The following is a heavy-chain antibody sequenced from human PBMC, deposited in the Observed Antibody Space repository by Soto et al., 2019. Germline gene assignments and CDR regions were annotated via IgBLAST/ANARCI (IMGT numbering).Heavy chain of an antibody. V-gene: IGHV4-59*08. Sequence: SETLSLTCTVSGGSISSYYWSWIRQPPEKGLEWIGYIYYSGSTNYNPSLKSRVTISVDTSKNQFSLKLSSVTAADTAVYYCARRYGFFFDYWGQGTLVTVSS. D-gene: IGHD3-16*01. CDR2: IYYSGST. CDR1: GGSISSYY. CDR3: ARRYGFFFDY. J-gene: IGHJ4*02.